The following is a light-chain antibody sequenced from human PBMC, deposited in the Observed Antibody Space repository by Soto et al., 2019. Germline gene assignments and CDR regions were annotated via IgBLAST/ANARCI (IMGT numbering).Light chain of an antibody. V-gene: IGKV1-33*01. Sequence: DIQMTQSPSSLSASVGGRVTITCQASQAISIFLNWYQQKPGKAPKLLIYDASNLETGVPSRFSGSGSGTVFSLTISSLQPEDIATYYCQQYDTLPPYAFGRGTKLEI. CDR3: QQYDTLPPYA. CDR1: QAISIF. CDR2: DAS. J-gene: IGKJ2*01.